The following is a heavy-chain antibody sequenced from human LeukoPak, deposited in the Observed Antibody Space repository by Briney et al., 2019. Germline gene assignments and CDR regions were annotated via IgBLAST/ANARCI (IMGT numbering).Heavy chain of an antibody. CDR3: ARTRLYCSSTSCFWFDY. CDR1: GGSFSGYY. V-gene: IGHV4-34*01. J-gene: IGHJ4*02. CDR2: INHSGST. D-gene: IGHD2-2*01. Sequence: SETLSLTCAVYGGSFSGYYWSWIRQPPGKGLEWIGEINHSGSTNYNPSLKSRVTISVDTFKNQFSLKLSSVTAADTAVYYCARTRLYCSSTSCFWFDYWGQGTLVTVSS.